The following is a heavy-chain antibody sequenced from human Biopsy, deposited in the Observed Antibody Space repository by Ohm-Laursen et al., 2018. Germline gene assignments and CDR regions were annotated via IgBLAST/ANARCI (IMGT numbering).Heavy chain of an antibody. CDR1: AYTLTDYY. D-gene: IGHD6-13*01. Sequence: GASVKVSCKASAYTLTDYYLHWVRQAPGQGLEWMGWINPDSGGTNYAQKFQGRVTMTRDTSISTVQMELSSLRSDDTAVYYCARVGFSSTWPPDRHDAFDIWDQGTMVTVSS. J-gene: IGHJ3*02. CDR2: INPDSGGT. V-gene: IGHV1-2*02. CDR3: ARVGFSSTWPPDRHDAFDI.